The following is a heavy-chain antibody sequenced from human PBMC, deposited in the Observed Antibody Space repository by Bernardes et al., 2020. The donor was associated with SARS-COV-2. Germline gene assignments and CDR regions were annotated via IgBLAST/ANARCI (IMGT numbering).Heavy chain of an antibody. Sequence: ASVKVSCKVSGYTLTELSMHWVRQAPGKGLEWMGGFDPEDGETIYAQKFQGRVTMTEDTSTDTAYMELSSLRSEDTAVYYCATGTVPIYGSGSYYNTQNLFDYWGQGTLVTVSS. D-gene: IGHD3-10*01. CDR2: FDPEDGET. V-gene: IGHV1-24*01. CDR3: ATGTVPIYGSGSYYNTQNLFDY. CDR1: GYTLTELS. J-gene: IGHJ4*02.